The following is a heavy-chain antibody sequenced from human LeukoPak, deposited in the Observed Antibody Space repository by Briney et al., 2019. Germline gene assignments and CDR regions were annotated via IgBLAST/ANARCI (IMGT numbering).Heavy chain of an antibody. J-gene: IGHJ5*02. V-gene: IGHV4-34*01. CDR2: INHSGST. Sequence: PSETLSLTCAVYGGSFSGYYWSWIRQPPGKGLEWIGEINHSGSTNYNPSLKSRVTISVDTSKNQFSLKLTSVTAAVTAVYYCARRLRFVGVWFDPWGQGTLVTVSS. CDR3: ARRLRFVGVWFDP. D-gene: IGHD3-10*01. CDR1: GGSFSGYY.